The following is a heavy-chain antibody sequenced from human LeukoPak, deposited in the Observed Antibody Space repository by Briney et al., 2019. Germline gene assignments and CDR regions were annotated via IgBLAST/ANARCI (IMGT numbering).Heavy chain of an antibody. V-gene: IGHV1-24*01. D-gene: IGHD4-23*01. CDR2: FDPEDGET. CDR1: GYTLTELS. Sequence: ASVKVSCKVSGYTLTELSMHWVRQAPGKGLEWMGGFDPEDGETIYAQKFQGRVTMTEDTSTDTAYMELSSLRSEGTAVYYCATRVFGGYGMDVWGQGTTVTVSS. J-gene: IGHJ6*02. CDR3: ATRVFGGYGMDV.